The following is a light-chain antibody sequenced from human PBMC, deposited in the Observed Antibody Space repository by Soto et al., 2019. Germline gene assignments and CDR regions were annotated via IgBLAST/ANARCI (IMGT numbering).Light chain of an antibody. CDR2: VSS. CDR3: QSYDNGLSASV. Sequence: QLVLTQPPSVSGAPGQRVTISCTGSSSNIGAGHVVHWYQQFPGRAPNLLIYVSSNRPSGVPDRFSGSKSGNSASLAITGIHAEEEADYYCQSYDNGLSASVFGGGTKLTVL. J-gene: IGLJ2*01. CDR1: SSNIGAGHV. V-gene: IGLV1-40*01.